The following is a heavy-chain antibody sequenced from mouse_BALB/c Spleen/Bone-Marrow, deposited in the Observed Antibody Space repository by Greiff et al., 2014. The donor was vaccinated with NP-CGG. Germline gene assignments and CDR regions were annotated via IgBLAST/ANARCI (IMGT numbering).Heavy chain of an antibody. J-gene: IGHJ2*01. V-gene: IGHV2-9*02. D-gene: IGHD1-2*01. Sequence: QVHVKQSGPGLVAPSQTLSITCTVSGFSFTSYGVHRIRQPPGKGLEWLGVIWAGGSTYYNSALMSRLNSNKDNSKSQVFLKMNSLQTDDTAMYYCARYYYGFLDYWGQGTTLTVSS. CDR3: ARYYYGFLDY. CDR1: GFSFTSYG. CDR2: IWAGGST.